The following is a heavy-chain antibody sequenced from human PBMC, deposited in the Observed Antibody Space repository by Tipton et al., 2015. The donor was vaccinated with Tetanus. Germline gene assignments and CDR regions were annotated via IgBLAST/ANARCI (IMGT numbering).Heavy chain of an antibody. V-gene: IGHV4-39*01. CDR1: GGSISSSSYY. J-gene: IGHJ4*02. D-gene: IGHD6-19*01. CDR2: IYYSGST. Sequence: TLSLTCTVSGGSISSSSYYWGWIRQPPGKGLEWIGSIYYSGSTYYNPSLKSRVTISVDTSKNRFSLKLSSVTAADTAVYYCAIVLIGPRGVAGYFDYWGQGTLVTVSS. CDR3: AIVLIGPRGVAGYFDY.